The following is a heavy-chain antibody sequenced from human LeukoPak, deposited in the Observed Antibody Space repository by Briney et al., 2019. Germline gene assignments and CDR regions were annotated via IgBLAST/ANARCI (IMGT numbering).Heavy chain of an antibody. CDR1: GFTFSSYA. Sequence: GGSLRLSCAASGFTFSSYAMHWVRQAPGKGLEWVAVISYDGSNKYYADSVEGRFTISRDNSKNTLYLQMNSLRAEDTAVYYCARGRGGSVVGATVYWGQGTLVTVSS. CDR3: ARGRGGSVVGATVY. CDR2: ISYDGSNK. J-gene: IGHJ4*02. D-gene: IGHD1-26*01. V-gene: IGHV3-30-3*01.